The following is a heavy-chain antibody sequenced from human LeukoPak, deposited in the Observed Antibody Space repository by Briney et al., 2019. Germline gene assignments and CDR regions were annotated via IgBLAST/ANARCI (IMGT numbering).Heavy chain of an antibody. D-gene: IGHD1-14*01. CDR1: GFTFSSYS. J-gene: IGHJ1*01. Sequence: GGSLRLSCAASGFTFSSYSMSWVRQAPGKGLEWVSAITDSGGGTYYADSVKGRFTISRDNSKNTLYLQMNSLRVEDTAVYYCAKDSPVLTYWGQGTLVPVSS. CDR3: AKDSPVLTY. V-gene: IGHV3-23*01. CDR2: ITDSGGGT.